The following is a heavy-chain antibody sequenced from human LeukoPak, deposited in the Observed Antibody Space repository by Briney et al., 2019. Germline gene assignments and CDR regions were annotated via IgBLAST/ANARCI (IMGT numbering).Heavy chain of an antibody. D-gene: IGHD2-2*02. V-gene: IGHV3-53*01. CDR2: IYAAGNT. CDR1: GFSISNYY. J-gene: IGHJ4*02. Sequence: PGGSLRPSCAASGFSISNYYMFWARQAPGKGLEWVSVIYAAGNTYYANSVKGRFTISRDNSENTLYLQMNSLRVGDTAVYYCARGGPDGHCSRTSCYNYPFDYWGQGTLVTVSS. CDR3: ARGGPDGHCSRTSCYNYPFDY.